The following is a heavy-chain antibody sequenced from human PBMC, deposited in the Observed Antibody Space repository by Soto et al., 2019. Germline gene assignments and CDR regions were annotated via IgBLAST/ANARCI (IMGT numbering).Heavy chain of an antibody. V-gene: IGHV1-58*01. D-gene: IGHD2-2*01. Sequence: GASVKVSCEASGFTFSRSAVQWVRQARGLRLEWIGWIVVGGGDTDYAQKFKERVTITRDVSTGAAYMELSSLRSEDTAVYYCAADLNCSGTDCYPMPFDSWGQGTLLTVSS. CDR3: AADLNCSGTDCYPMPFDS. CDR2: IVVGGGDT. J-gene: IGHJ4*02. CDR1: GFTFSRSA.